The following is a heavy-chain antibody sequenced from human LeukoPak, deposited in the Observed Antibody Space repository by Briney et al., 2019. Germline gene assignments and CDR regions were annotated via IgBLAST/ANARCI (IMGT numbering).Heavy chain of an antibody. CDR2: TNPSSGGT. D-gene: IGHD3-22*01. CDR1: GYTFAGYY. Sequence: ASVKVSCKASGYTFAGYYMHWVRQAPGQGLEWLGWTNPSSGGTNYAQKFQGRVTMTRDTSISTAYMELSRLRSDDTAVYYCARVVGSYYYDSSGYSEDYWGQGTLVTVSS. CDR3: ARVVGSYYYDSSGYSEDY. V-gene: IGHV1-2*02. J-gene: IGHJ4*02.